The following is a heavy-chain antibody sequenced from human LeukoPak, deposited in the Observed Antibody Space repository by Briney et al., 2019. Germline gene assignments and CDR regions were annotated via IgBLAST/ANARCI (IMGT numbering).Heavy chain of an antibody. D-gene: IGHD1-1*01. CDR1: GFTFSSYA. Sequence: GGSLRLSCAASGFTFSSYAMSWVRQAPGKGLEWVSGISAGGETTFYADSVRGRLTISRDNSKNTLYLQMNSLRADDTAVYYCAKSLLTTATGTGRAFDIWGQGTMVTVSS. V-gene: IGHV3-23*01. CDR2: ISAGGETT. J-gene: IGHJ3*02. CDR3: AKSLLTTATGTGRAFDI.